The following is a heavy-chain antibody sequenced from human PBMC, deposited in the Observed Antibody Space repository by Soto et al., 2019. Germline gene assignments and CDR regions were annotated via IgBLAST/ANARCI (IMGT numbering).Heavy chain of an antibody. CDR2: IYHSGTT. CDR1: GASISNTDW. CDR3: AIPGAGDFDH. D-gene: IGHD6-13*01. J-gene: IGHJ4*02. Sequence: QVQLQESGPGLVEPSGTLSLTCAVSGASISNTDWWSWVRQRPGKGLEWIGEIYHSGTTNCDPSLKSRVTISLDKSKSQFSLKLTSVTAADTAVYYCAIPGAGDFDHWGQGTLVTVSS. V-gene: IGHV4-4*02.